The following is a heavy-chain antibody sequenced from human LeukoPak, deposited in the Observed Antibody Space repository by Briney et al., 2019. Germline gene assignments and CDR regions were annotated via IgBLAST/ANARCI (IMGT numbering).Heavy chain of an antibody. CDR1: GFTFSQAW. V-gene: IGHV3-15*01. CDR2: VKSKKDGETR. J-gene: IGHJ4*02. Sequence: GGSRRLSCTGSGFTFSQAWMSSVRQAPGKGLEWVGQVKSKKDGETRDYAAPVKGRFTISRDDSKNTLYLEMSSLETEDTAVYYCATDDYYGNSGTLDADFFDYWGQGTLVAVSS. CDR3: ATDDYYGNSGTLDADFFDY. D-gene: IGHD3-22*01.